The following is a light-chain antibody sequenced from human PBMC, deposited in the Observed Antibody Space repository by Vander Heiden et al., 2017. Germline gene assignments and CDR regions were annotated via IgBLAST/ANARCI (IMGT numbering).Light chain of an antibody. J-gene: IGKJ4*01. V-gene: IGKV1-33*01. CDR2: DAS. Sequence: DIQMTQSPSSLSASVGDRVTITCQASQDISNYLNWYQQKPGKAPKLLIYDASNLETGVPSRFSGSGYGTDFTFTISSLQPEDIATYYCQQYDNLHALTLGGGTKVEIK. CDR1: QDISNY. CDR3: QQYDNLHALT.